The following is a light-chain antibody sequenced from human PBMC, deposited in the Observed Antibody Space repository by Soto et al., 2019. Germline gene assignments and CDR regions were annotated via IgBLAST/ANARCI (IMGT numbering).Light chain of an antibody. CDR3: QHYNNWPAWT. J-gene: IGKJ1*01. CDR2: GAS. V-gene: IGKV3D-15*01. CDR1: QRISTN. Sequence: VVLTQSPATLSLSPGERATLSCRASQRISTNLAWYQHKRGQAPRLLLYGASTRATGIPARFSGSGSETEYTLPITSLQSEDFAAYYCQHYNNWPAWTFGQGTKVDIK.